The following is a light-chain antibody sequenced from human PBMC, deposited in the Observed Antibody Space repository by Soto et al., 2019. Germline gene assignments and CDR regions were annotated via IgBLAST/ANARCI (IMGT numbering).Light chain of an antibody. CDR1: RANLGAGHD. V-gene: IGLV1-40*01. CDR2: GNT. J-gene: IGLJ2*01. Sequence: QSVLTQPTSVSGAPGQRVTISCTGSRANLGAGHDVHWYQQLPGAAPKLLIYGNTNRPSGVPERFSGSKSGTSASLAITGLQNEDEADYYCQSYDRTVGVYVVFGGGTKLTVL. CDR3: QSYDRTVGVYVV.